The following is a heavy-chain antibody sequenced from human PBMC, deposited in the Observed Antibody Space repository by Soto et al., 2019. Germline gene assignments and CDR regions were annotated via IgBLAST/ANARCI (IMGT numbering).Heavy chain of an antibody. V-gene: IGHV3-7*01. Sequence: EVQLVESGGGLVQPGGSLRLSCAASGFTFSSYWMSWVRQAPGKGLEWVANIKQDGSEKYYVDSVKGRFTISRDNAKNSLYLQMNSLRAEDTAVYYCARDLSPYYDFWSGYYTGLVGWFDPWGQGTLVTVSS. CDR3: ARDLSPYYDFWSGYYTGLVGWFDP. J-gene: IGHJ5*02. D-gene: IGHD3-3*01. CDR1: GFTFSSYW. CDR2: IKQDGSEK.